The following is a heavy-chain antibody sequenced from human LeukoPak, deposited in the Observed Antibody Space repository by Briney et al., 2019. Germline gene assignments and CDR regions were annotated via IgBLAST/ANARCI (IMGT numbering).Heavy chain of an antibody. CDR3: ARSGAWELPFDY. Sequence: ASVKVSCKASGYTFTSYYMHWVRQAPGQGLEWMGIINPSGGSTSYAQKFQGRVTMTRDTSKNQFSLKLSSVTAADTAVYYCARSGAWELPFDYWGQGTLVTVSS. J-gene: IGHJ4*02. D-gene: IGHD1-26*01. CDR2: INPSGGST. V-gene: IGHV1-46*01. CDR1: GYTFTSYY.